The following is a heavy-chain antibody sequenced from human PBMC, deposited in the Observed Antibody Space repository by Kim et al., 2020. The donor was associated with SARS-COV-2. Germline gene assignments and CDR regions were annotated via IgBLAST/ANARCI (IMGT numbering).Heavy chain of an antibody. CDR3: ARAPSRYCSGGSCYPAAYYGMDV. J-gene: IGHJ6*02. V-gene: IGHV3-53*01. Sequence: GGSLRLSCAASGFTVSSNYMSWVRQAPGKGLEWVSVIYSGGSTYYADSVKGRFTISRDNSKNTLYLQMNSLRAEDTAVYYCARAPSRYCSGGSCYPAAYYGMDVWGQGTTVTVSS. D-gene: IGHD2-15*01. CDR1: GFTVSSNY. CDR2: IYSGGST.